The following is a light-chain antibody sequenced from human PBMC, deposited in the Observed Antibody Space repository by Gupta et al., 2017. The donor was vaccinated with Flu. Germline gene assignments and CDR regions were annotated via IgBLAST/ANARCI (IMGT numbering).Light chain of an antibody. CDR3: HSSDSSGTYV. Sequence: SSALPQPPSVSVSPGQTARITCSGDALPKQYAYWYQQKPGHAPLLVIYKDSERPSGIPERFSGSSSGTTVTVTISGVQAEDEADYYCHSSDSSGTYVFGTGTKVTVL. CDR1: ALPKQY. J-gene: IGLJ1*01. CDR2: KDS. V-gene: IGLV3-25*02.